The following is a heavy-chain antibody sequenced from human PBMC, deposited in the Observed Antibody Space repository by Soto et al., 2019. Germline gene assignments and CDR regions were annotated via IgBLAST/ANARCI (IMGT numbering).Heavy chain of an antibody. D-gene: IGHD6-13*01. CDR1: GFTFSGYG. V-gene: IGHV3-30*18. CDR3: AKTHCSSWPNYYYGMDV. J-gene: IGHJ6*02. Sequence: PGGSLRLSCAASGFTFSGYGMHWVRQAPGKGLEWVAVISYDGSNKYYADSVKGRFTISRDNSKNTLYLQMNSLRAEDTAVYYCAKTHCSSWPNYYYGMDVWGQGTTVTVSS. CDR2: ISYDGSNK.